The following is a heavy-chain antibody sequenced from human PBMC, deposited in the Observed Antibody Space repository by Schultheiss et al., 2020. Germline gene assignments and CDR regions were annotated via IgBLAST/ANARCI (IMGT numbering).Heavy chain of an antibody. D-gene: IGHD3-3*01. J-gene: IGHJ4*02. Sequence: GGSLRLSCAASGFTFSDYYMSWIRQAPGKGLEYVSAISSNGGGAYYADSVKGRFTISRDNSKNTLYLQMNSLRAEDTAVYYCARTREYYDFWSGYPDYWGQGTLVTVSS. CDR3: ARTREYYDFWSGYPDY. V-gene: IGHV3-64*04. CDR1: GFTFSDYY. CDR2: ISSNGGGA.